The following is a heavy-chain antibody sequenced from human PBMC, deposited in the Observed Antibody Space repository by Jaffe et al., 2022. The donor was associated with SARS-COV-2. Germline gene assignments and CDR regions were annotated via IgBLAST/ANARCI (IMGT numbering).Heavy chain of an antibody. V-gene: IGHV3-33*01. Sequence: QVQLVESGGGVVQPGRSLRLSCAASGFTFSSYGMHWVRQAPGKGLEWVAVIWYDGSNKYYADSVKGRFTISRDNSKNTLYLQMNSLRAEDTAVYYCARDGLPAILYGMDVWGQGTTVTVSS. CDR1: GFTFSSYG. CDR3: ARDGLPAILYGMDV. CDR2: IWYDGSNK. J-gene: IGHJ6*02. D-gene: IGHD2-21*01.